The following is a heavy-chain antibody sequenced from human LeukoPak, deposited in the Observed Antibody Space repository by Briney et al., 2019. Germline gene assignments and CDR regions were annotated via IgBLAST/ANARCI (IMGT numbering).Heavy chain of an antibody. CDR2: MYYSGST. J-gene: IGHJ4*02. CDR1: GGSITNYY. CDR3: ARVAQDYFDY. Sequence: SETLSLTCTVSGGSITNYYWSWIRQPPGKGLEWIGYMYYSGSTNYNPSLKSRVTISVDTSKNQFSLKLSSVTAADTAVYYCARVAQDYFDYWGQGTLVTVSS. V-gene: IGHV4-59*01.